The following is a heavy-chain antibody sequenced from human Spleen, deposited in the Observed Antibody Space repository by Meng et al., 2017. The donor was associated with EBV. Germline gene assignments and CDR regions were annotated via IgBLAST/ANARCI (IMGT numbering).Heavy chain of an antibody. Sequence: QVELVQSESEVKKPGALVKFSCTASGYTFTGYAMNWVRQAPGQGLEWLGGFLPTLGAPNYAQKFHGRVSITADESTSTHYMDLSSLRSEDTAVYYCASESGRGYTPDYWGQGTLVTVSS. CDR1: GYTFTGYA. CDR2: FLPTLGAP. J-gene: IGHJ4*02. CDR3: ASESGRGYTPDY. D-gene: IGHD3-10*01. V-gene: IGHV1-69*13.